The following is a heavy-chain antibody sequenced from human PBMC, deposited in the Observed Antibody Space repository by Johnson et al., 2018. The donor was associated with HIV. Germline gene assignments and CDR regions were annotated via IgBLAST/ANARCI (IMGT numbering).Heavy chain of an antibody. Sequence: QVQLVESGGGLVQPGDSLRLSCVASGFTFSSYGMHWVRQAPGKGLEWVAFIRFDGRNKYYADSVKGRFTISRDNAKNSLYLQMNSLRAEDTAMYYRARETRDDAFDIWGQGTMVTVSS. J-gene: IGHJ3*02. CDR3: ARETRDDAFDI. CDR2: IRFDGRNK. D-gene: IGHD2-2*01. V-gene: IGHV3-30*02. CDR1: GFTFSSYG.